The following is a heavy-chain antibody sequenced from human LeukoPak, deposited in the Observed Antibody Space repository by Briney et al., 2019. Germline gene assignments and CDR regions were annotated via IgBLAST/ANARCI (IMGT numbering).Heavy chain of an antibody. CDR2: MYHSGST. V-gene: IGHV4-38-2*01. CDR3: AGLYYYGSGSVYNWFDP. D-gene: IGHD3-10*01. Sequence: IGTMYHSGSTYYNPSLKSRVTISVDTSKNQFSLKLSSVTAADTAVYYCAGLYYYGSGSVYNWFDPWGQGTLVTVSS. J-gene: IGHJ5*02.